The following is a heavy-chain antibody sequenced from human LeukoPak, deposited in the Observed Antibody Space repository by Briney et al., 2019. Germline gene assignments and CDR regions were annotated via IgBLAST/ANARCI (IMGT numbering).Heavy chain of an antibody. J-gene: IGHJ5*02. CDR2: ISSSSSTI. D-gene: IGHD2-2*01. Sequence: GGSLRLSCAASGFTFSSYSMNWVRQAPGKGLEWVSYISSSSSTIYYADSVRGRFTISRDNSRNTLYLQMNSLRTEDTAVYYCARDGPAAMWPGGWFDPWGQGTLVTVSS. V-gene: IGHV3-48*01. CDR1: GFTFSSYS. CDR3: ARDGPAAMWPGGWFDP.